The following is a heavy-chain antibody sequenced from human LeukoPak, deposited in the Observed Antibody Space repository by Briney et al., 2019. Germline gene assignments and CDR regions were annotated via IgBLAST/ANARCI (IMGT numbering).Heavy chain of an antibody. Sequence: ASVKVSCKASGYTFTSYAMHWVRQAPGQRLEWMGWINAGNGNTKYSQKFQGRVTITRDTSASTAYMELSSLRSEDTAVYYCARSHYPHYYDSSGYYYDLGYWGQGTLVTVSS. CDR3: ARSHYPHYYDSSGYYYDLGY. CDR2: INAGNGNT. D-gene: IGHD3-22*01. CDR1: GYTFTSYA. V-gene: IGHV1-3*01. J-gene: IGHJ4*02.